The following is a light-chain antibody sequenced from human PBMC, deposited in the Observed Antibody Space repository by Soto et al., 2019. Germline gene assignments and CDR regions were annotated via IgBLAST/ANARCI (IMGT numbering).Light chain of an antibody. CDR3: QHHRT. J-gene: IGKJ1*01. V-gene: IGKV1-5*03. Sequence: DIQMTQSPSTLSASVGDRVTIACRASQSISSWLAWYQQKPGKAPKLLIYKASTLESGVASRFSGSGAGTEFTITISSLEPDDFATYYCQHHRTFGQGTKVEIK. CDR2: KAS. CDR1: QSISSW.